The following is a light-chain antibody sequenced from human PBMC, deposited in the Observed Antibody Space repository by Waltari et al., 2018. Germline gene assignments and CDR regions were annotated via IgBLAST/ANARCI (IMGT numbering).Light chain of an antibody. CDR2: DTS. Sequence: EIVFTQSPATLSLSPGERATLSCRASQSINGYLAWYQQKPGQAPRLLIYDTSNRATGIPARFSGTGSGTDFTLNISSLEPEDFAVYFCQHRYNWPPLFAFGPGTKVDMK. J-gene: IGKJ3*01. V-gene: IGKV3-11*01. CDR1: QSINGY. CDR3: QHRYNWPPLFA.